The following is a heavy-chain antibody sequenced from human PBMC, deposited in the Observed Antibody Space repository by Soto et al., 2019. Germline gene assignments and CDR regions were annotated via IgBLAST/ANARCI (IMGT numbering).Heavy chain of an antibody. Sequence: EVQLVESGGGLIQPGGSLRLSCAASGFTASSNYMSWVRQAPGKGLEWVSVIYSGGSTYYADSVKGRFTISRDNSKNTRYLQMNSLRSEDTAGYYCARESSSGYSYVDYDYYGMDFWGQGTTVIVSS. V-gene: IGHV3-53*01. CDR3: ARESSSGYSYVDYDYYGMDF. CDR2: IYSGGST. J-gene: IGHJ6*02. CDR1: GFTASSNY. D-gene: IGHD3-22*01.